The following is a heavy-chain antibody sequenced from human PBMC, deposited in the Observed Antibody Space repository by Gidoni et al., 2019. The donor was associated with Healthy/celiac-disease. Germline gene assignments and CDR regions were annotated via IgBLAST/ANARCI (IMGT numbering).Heavy chain of an antibody. Sequence: QVQLVQPGAEVKKPGASVKVSCKASRYTFTGYYMHWVRQAPGQGLEWMGWINPNRGGTNYAQKFQGRVTMTRDTSISTAYMGLSRLRSDDTAVYYCARDLGYCSSTSCYTWLDPWGQGTLVTVSS. J-gene: IGHJ5*02. CDR3: ARDLGYCSSTSCYTWLDP. CDR1: RYTFTGYY. D-gene: IGHD2-2*02. V-gene: IGHV1-2*02. CDR2: INPNRGGT.